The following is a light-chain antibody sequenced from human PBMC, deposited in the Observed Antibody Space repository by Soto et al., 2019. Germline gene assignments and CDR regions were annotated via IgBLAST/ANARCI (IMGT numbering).Light chain of an antibody. CDR2: GAS. CDR1: QSVSSSY. Sequence: EIVLTQSPGTLSLSPGERATLSCRASQSVSSSYLAWYQQKPGQAPRLLIYGASSRATGIPDRFSGSGSGTDFTLTISRLEPEDFAVYYCQKYGSSPYTFGQGPKLVIK. V-gene: IGKV3-20*01. J-gene: IGKJ2*01. CDR3: QKYGSSPYT.